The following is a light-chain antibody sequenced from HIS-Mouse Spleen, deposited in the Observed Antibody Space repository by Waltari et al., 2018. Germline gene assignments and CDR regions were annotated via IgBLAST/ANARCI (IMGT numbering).Light chain of an antibody. CDR2: QDS. Sequence: SYELTQPPSVSVSPGQTASIHCPGDKLGDKFACWHQQKPGQSPGLVIYQDSKRPSGIPERFSGSNSGNTATLTISGTQAMDEADYYCQAWDSSVVFGGGTKLTVL. CDR3: QAWDSSVV. CDR1: KLGDKF. V-gene: IGLV3-1*01. J-gene: IGLJ2*01.